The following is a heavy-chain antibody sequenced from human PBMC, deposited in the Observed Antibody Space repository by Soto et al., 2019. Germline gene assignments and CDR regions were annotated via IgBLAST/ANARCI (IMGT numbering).Heavy chain of an antibody. CDR1: GGSFSGYY. J-gene: IGHJ5*02. CDR2: INHSGST. D-gene: IGHD3-3*01. V-gene: IGHV4-34*01. CDR3: ARENSITIFGVVLDKFDP. Sequence: SETLSLTCAAYGGSFSGYYWSWIRQPPGKGLEWIGEINHSGSTNYNPSLKSRVTISVDTSKNQFSLKLSSVTAADTAVYYCARENSITIFGVVLDKFDPWGQGTLVTVSS.